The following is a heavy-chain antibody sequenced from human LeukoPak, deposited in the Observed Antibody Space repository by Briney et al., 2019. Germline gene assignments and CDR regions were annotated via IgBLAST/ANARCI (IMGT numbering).Heavy chain of an antibody. CDR1: GFTFSSYA. J-gene: IGHJ4*02. V-gene: IGHV3-30-3*01. D-gene: IGHD4-11*01. CDR2: ISYDGSNK. CDR3: ATSQEGKLRTTQSPWDY. Sequence: GGSLRLSCAASGFTFSSYAMHWVRQAPGKGLEWVAVISYDGSNKYYADSVKGRFTISRDNSKNTLYLQMNSLRAEDTAVYYCATSQEGKLRTTQSPWDYWGQGTLVTVSS.